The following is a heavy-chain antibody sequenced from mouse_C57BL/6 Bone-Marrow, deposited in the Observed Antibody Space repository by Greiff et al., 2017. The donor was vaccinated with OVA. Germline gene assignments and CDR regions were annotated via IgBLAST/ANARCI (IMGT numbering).Heavy chain of an antibody. CDR3: AFYYGSSYRYFDV. D-gene: IGHD1-1*01. CDR2: LNPNSGTT. CDR1: GYSFNDYN. Sequence: VQLPPSGPELVQPGASVKISCQASGYSFNDYNMNLVPQSNGQSLEWIGVLNPNSGTTSYNQKFKGKATLTVDQSSSTAYSQLNRLTSEDSAVYYCAFYYGSSYRYFDVWGTGTTVTVSS. V-gene: IGHV1-39*01. J-gene: IGHJ1*03.